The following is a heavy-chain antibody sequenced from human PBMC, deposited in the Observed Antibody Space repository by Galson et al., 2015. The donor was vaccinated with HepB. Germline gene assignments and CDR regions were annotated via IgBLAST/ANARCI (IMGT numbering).Heavy chain of an antibody. CDR1: EFTFSDYY. Sequence: SLRLSCAASEFTFSDYYMSWIRQAPGKGLEWISYISSSNSQTNYADSVKGRVTISRDNAKNSLYLQMNSLRAEDTAVYYCARGIYDSTSGRFRRYAFDIWGQGTTVTVSS. D-gene: IGHD3-22*01. CDR2: ISSSNSQT. CDR3: ARGIYDSTSGRFRRYAFDI. V-gene: IGHV3-11*05. J-gene: IGHJ3*02.